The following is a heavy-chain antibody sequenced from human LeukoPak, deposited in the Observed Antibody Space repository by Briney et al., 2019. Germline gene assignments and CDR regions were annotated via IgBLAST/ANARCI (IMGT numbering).Heavy chain of an antibody. CDR1: VGTFSSYA. Sequence: GASVKVSCKASVGTFSSYAISWVRQAPGQGLEWMGRIIPIFGIANYAQKFQGRVTITADKSTSTAYMELSSLRSEDTAVYYCARETLNYYDSSGNWFDPWGQGTLVTVSS. D-gene: IGHD3-22*01. V-gene: IGHV1-69*04. CDR2: IIPIFGIA. CDR3: ARETLNYYDSSGNWFDP. J-gene: IGHJ5*02.